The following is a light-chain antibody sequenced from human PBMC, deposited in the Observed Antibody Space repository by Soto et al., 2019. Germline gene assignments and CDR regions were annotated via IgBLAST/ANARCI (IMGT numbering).Light chain of an antibody. CDR1: QRVSSSF. CDR3: QQYGSSRTWT. CDR2: GAS. Sequence: EIVLTQSPGTLSLSPGERATLSCRASQRVSSSFLAWYQQKPGQAPRLLIYGASSMATGIPDRFSGSGSGTDFTLTISRLEPEDLAVYYCQQYGSSRTWTFGQGTKVEIK. V-gene: IGKV3-20*01. J-gene: IGKJ1*01.